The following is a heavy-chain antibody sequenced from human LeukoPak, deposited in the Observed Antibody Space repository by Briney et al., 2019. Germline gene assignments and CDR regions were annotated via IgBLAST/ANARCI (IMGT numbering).Heavy chain of an antibody. D-gene: IGHD5-18*01. CDR2: IYYSGST. J-gene: IGHJ4*02. CDR1: GGSISNSSSY. V-gene: IGHV4-39*01. CDR3: ASREYSYGYGY. Sequence: PSETLSLTCTVSGGSISNSSSYWGWIRQPPGKGLEWIGSIYYSGSTYYNPSLKSRVTISVDTSKNQFSLKLSSVTAADTAVYYCASREYSYGYGYWGQGTLVTVSS.